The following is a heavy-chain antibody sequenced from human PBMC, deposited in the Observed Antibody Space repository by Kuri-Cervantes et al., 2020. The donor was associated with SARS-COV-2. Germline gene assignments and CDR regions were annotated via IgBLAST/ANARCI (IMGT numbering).Heavy chain of an antibody. D-gene: IGHD2-8*01. CDR3: ASGYCTNGVCYVFDY. Sequence: SETLSLTCTVSGGSISSGDYNWSWIRQPPGKGLEWIGYIYYSGSTYYNPSLKSRVTISVDTSKNQFSLKLSSVTAADTAVYYCASGYCTNGVCYVFDYWGQGTLVTVSS. J-gene: IGHJ4*02. CDR2: IYYSGST. CDR1: GGSISSGDYN. V-gene: IGHV4-30-4*08.